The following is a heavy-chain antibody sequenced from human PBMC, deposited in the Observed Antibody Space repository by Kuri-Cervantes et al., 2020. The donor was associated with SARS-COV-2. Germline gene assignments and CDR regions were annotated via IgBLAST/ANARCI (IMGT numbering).Heavy chain of an antibody. Sequence: GGSLRLSCAASGFTFSSYGMHWVRQAPGKGLEWVAFTRYDGSNKYYADSVKGRFTISRDNSKNTLYLQMNSLRAEDTAVYYCAKAGGTIPPTADYWGQGTLVTVSS. CDR1: GFTFSSYG. V-gene: IGHV3-30*02. D-gene: IGHD3-9*01. CDR3: AKAGGTIPPTADY. J-gene: IGHJ4*02. CDR2: TRYDGSNK.